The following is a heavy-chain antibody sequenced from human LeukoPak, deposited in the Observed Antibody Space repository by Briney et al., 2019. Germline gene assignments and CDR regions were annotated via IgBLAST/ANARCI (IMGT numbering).Heavy chain of an antibody. CDR3: ARDRSLWFGEWYMDV. J-gene: IGHJ6*03. D-gene: IGHD3-10*01. CDR2: INHSGST. CDR1: GGSFSGYY. V-gene: IGHV4-34*01. Sequence: PSETLSLTCAVYGGSFSGYYWSWIRQPPGKGLEWIGEINHSGSTNYNPSLKSRVTISVDTSKNQFSLKLSSVTAADTAVYYCARDRSLWFGEWYMDVWGKGTTVTISS.